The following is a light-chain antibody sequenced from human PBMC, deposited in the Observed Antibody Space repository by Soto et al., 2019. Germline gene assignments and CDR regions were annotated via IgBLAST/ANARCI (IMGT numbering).Light chain of an antibody. Sequence: DIQMTQSPSTLSASVGDRVTITCRASQSASTFLAWYQQKPGQAPKLLIYDASTLQRGVPSRFSASGAGTEFALTISGLQPDDFATYYCQHYNSYSEAFGQGTKVDIK. V-gene: IGKV1-5*01. CDR2: DAS. J-gene: IGKJ1*01. CDR1: QSASTF. CDR3: QHYNSYSEA.